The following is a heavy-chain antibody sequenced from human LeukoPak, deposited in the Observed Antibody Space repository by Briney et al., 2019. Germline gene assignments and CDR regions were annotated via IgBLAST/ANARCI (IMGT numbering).Heavy chain of an antibody. D-gene: IGHD2/OR15-2a*01. CDR2: ISGSGSST. Sequence: GGSLRLSCAASGFTFSSYAMSWVRQAPGKGLEWVSAISGSGSSTYYADSVKGRFTISRDNSKNTLCLQMNSLRAEDTAVYYCAKGPFDYFDYWGQGTLVTVSS. CDR3: AKGPFDYFDY. CDR1: GFTFSSYA. J-gene: IGHJ4*02. V-gene: IGHV3-23*01.